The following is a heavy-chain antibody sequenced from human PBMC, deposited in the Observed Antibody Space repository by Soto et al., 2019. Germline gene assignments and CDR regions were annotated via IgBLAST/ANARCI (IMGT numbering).Heavy chain of an antibody. V-gene: IGHV3-30-3*01. J-gene: IGHJ4*02. CDR1: GFTFSSYA. D-gene: IGHD3-22*01. CDR3: ARDPTDSSGYCFDY. CDR2: ISYDGSNK. Sequence: QVQLVESGGGVVQPGRSLRLSCAASGFTFSSYAMHWVRQAPGKGLEWVAVISYDGSNKYYADSVKGRFTISRDNSKNTLYLQMNSLRAEDTAVYYCARDPTDSSGYCFDYWGQGTLVTVSS.